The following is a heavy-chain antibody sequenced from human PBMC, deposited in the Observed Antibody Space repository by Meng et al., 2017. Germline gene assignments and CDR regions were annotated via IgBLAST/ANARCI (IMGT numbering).Heavy chain of an antibody. CDR2: IKQDGSEK. Sequence: GESLKISCAASGFTFSSYWMSWVRQAPGKGLEWVANIKQDGSEKYYVDSVKGRFTISRDNAKNSLYLQMKSLRAEDTAVYYCARDSLNTVVFDYWGQGTLVTVSS. J-gene: IGHJ4*02. CDR3: ARDSLNTVVFDY. CDR1: GFTFSSYW. D-gene: IGHD4-23*01. V-gene: IGHV3-7*01.